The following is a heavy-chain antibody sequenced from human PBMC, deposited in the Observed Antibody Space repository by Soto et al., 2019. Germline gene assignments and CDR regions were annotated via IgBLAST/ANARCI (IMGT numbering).Heavy chain of an antibody. D-gene: IGHD3-10*01. CDR3: ARAGPTRFDP. CDR2: IYYSGST. V-gene: IGHV4-59*01. CDR1: GGSISSYY. J-gene: IGHJ5*02. Sequence: PSETLSLTCTVSGGSISSYYWSWIRQPPGKGLEWIGYIYYSGSTNYNPSLKSRVTISVDTSKNQFSLKLSSVTAADTAVYYCARAGPTRFDPWRQGTLVTVSS.